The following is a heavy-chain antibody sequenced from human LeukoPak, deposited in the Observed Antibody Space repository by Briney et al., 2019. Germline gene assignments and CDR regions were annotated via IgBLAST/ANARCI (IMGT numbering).Heavy chain of an antibody. V-gene: IGHV3-7*01. D-gene: IGHD3-22*01. Sequence: GGSLRLSCAASGFTFSSYWMSWVRQAPGKGLEWVANIKEDGSEKRDVDSVKGRFTISRDNAKNSLYLQMNSLRAEDTAVYYCARSPRYYDSSGYYYGAPGLFDYWGQGTLVTVSS. J-gene: IGHJ4*02. CDR3: ARSPRYYDSSGYYYGAPGLFDY. CDR2: IKEDGSEK. CDR1: GFTFSSYW.